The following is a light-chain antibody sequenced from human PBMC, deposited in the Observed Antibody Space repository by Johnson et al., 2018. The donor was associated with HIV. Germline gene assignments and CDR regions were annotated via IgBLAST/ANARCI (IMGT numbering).Light chain of an antibody. CDR2: DNN. CDR1: SSHIGNNY. CDR3: GTWDSSMSTGGV. V-gene: IGLV1-51*01. Sequence: SVLTQPPSVSAAPGQKVTISCSGSSSHIGNNYVSWYQQLPGTAPKLLIYDNNKRPSGIPDRFSGSKSGTSATLGITGLQTGDEADYYCGTWDSSMSTGGVFGTGTRSPS. J-gene: IGLJ1*01.